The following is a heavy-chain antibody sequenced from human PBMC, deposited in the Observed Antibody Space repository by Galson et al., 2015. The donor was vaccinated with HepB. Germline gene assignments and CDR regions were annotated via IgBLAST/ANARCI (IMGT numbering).Heavy chain of an antibody. Sequence: SLRLSCAASGFTFSSYSMNWVRQAPGKGLEWVSSISSSSSYIYYADSVKGRFTISRDNAKNSLYLQMNSPRAEDTAVYYCASFFIPAAISLNYYYGMDVWGQGTTVTVSS. CDR1: GFTFSSYS. D-gene: IGHD2-2*01. CDR3: ASFFIPAAISLNYYYGMDV. CDR2: ISSSSSYI. V-gene: IGHV3-21*01. J-gene: IGHJ6*02.